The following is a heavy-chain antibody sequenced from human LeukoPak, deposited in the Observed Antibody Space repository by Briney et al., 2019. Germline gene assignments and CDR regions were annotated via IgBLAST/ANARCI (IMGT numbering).Heavy chain of an antibody. CDR1: GGSISSYY. Sequence: SETLSLTCTVSGGSISSYYWSWIRQAPGKGLEWIGYIYYSGSTNYNPSLKSRVTISVDTSKNQFSLKLSSVTAADTAVYYCARWVAAAASGGYYFDYWGQGTLVTVSS. CDR2: IYYSGST. J-gene: IGHJ4*02. D-gene: IGHD6-13*01. CDR3: ARWVAAAASGGYYFDY. V-gene: IGHV4-59*08.